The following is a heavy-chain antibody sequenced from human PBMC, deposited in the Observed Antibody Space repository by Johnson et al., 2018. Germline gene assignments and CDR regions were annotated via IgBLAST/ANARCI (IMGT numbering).Heavy chain of an antibody. CDR2: IYYSGST. CDR3: TPDVLTQLWLVSFVYYMDG. Sequence: QVQLQESGPGLVKPSETLSLTCTVSGGSISSYYWSWIRQPPGKGLEWIGYIYYSGSTNYNPSLTSRITISVDTSKNQFSLKLSSVTAADPAVYYCTPDVLTQLWLVSFVYYMDGWGKGTTVTVSS. V-gene: IGHV4-59*01. D-gene: IGHD5-18*01. J-gene: IGHJ6*03. CDR1: GGSISSYY.